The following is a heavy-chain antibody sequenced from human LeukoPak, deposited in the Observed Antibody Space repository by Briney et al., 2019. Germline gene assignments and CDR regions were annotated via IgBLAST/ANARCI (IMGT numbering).Heavy chain of an antibody. D-gene: IGHD2-21*02. CDR3: ARDACSGGACFDC. CDR2: IWYDGSKT. V-gene: IGHV3-33*01. J-gene: IGHJ4*02. Sequence: PGGFLRLSCATSGFSFTTYGFHWVRQAPGKGLEWVAVIWYDGSKTYYPDSVKGRFTMSRDNSKNTLYLQMNSLRADDTAVYYCARDACSGGACFDCWGQGTLVTVSS. CDR1: GFSFTTYG.